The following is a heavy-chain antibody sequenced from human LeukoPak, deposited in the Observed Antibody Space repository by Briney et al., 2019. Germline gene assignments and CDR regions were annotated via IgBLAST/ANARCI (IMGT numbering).Heavy chain of an antibody. J-gene: IGHJ4*02. V-gene: IGHV3-21*01. CDR3: AREKLDYGDYESQEGGYFDY. D-gene: IGHD4-17*01. Sequence: PGGSLRLSCAASGFTFSSYSMNWVRQAPGKGLEWVSSISSSNSYIYYADSVKGRFTISRDNAKNSLYLQMNSLRAEDTAVYYCAREKLDYGDYESQEGGYFDYWGQGTLVTVSS. CDR2: ISSSNSYI. CDR1: GFTFSSYS.